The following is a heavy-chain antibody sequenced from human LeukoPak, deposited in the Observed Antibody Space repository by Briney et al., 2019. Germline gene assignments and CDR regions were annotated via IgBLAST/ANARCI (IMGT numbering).Heavy chain of an antibody. Sequence: SETLSLTCVVYGGSFSGYYWSWIRQTPGKGLEWIGEISHTGSTNYSPSLKSRVTISVDTSKNQFSLKLSSVTAADTAVYYCARSYGSGSYYNWFDPWGQGTLVTVSS. CDR3: ARSYGSGSYYNWFDP. CDR2: ISHTGST. J-gene: IGHJ5*02. V-gene: IGHV4-34*01. D-gene: IGHD3-10*01. CDR1: GGSFSGYY.